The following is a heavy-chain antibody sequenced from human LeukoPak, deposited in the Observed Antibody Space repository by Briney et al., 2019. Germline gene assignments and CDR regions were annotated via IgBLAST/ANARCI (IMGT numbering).Heavy chain of an antibody. CDR3: ARGIRYYGSGSYLDY. Sequence: GSLRLSCAASGFTFSNYGMNWVRQAPGKGLEWIGEINHSGSTNYNPSLKSRVTISVDTSKNQFSLKLSSVTAADTAVYYCARGIRYYGSGSYLDYWGQGTLVTVSS. D-gene: IGHD3-10*01. CDR2: INHSGST. CDR1: GFTFSNYG. V-gene: IGHV4-34*01. J-gene: IGHJ4*02.